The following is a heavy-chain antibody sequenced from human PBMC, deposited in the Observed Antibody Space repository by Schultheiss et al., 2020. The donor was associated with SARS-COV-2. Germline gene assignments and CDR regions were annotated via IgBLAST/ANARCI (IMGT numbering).Heavy chain of an antibody. D-gene: IGHD3-10*01. J-gene: IGHJ3*02. CDR3: AKVRGSGSGSYYRLNARVGAFDI. CDR1: GFTFSSYG. CDR2: ISYDGSNK. Sequence: PGGSLRLSCAASGFTFSSYGMHWVRQAPGKGLEWVAVISYDGSNKYYADSVKGRFTISRDNSKNTLYLQMNSLRAEDTAVYYCAKVRGSGSGSYYRLNARVGAFDIWGQGTMVTVSS. V-gene: IGHV3-30*18.